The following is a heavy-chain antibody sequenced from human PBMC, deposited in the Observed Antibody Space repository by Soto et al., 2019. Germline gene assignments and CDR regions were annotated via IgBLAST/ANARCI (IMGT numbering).Heavy chain of an antibody. CDR1: GFTFNSYA. Sequence: EVQLLESGGGLVQPGGSLRLSCGGSGFTFNSYAMTWVRQAPGKGREGAPPISGSGGTTYYANSVKGRFTISRDQSKDTLYLQMNSLRAEDTAIYYCAKDRHYGSGTYSDSYLDYWGQGTLVTVSS. CDR3: AKDRHYGSGTYSDSYLDY. CDR2: ISGSGGTT. J-gene: IGHJ4*02. V-gene: IGHV3-23*01. D-gene: IGHD3-10*01.